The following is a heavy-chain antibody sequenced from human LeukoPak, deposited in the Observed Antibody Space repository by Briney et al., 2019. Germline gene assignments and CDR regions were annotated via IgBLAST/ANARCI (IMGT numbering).Heavy chain of an antibody. Sequence: PGGSLRLSCAASGFTFDDYGMSWVRQAPGKGLEWVSGINWNGGSTGYADSVKGRFTISRDNAKNSLYLQMNSLRAEDTAVYYCARPNWSDYYYYYMDVWGKGTTVTVSS. J-gene: IGHJ6*03. CDR2: INWNGGST. CDR1: GFTFDDYG. V-gene: IGHV3-20*04. CDR3: ARPNWSDYYYYYMDV. D-gene: IGHD1-1*01.